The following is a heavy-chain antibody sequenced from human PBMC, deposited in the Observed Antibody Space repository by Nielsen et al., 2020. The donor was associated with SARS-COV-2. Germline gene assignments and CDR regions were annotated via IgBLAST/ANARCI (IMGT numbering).Heavy chain of an antibody. CDR2: IYFSGRT. D-gene: IGHD5-12*01. J-gene: IGHJ6*02. Sequence: LSCTVSGGSISSGGYYWSWIRHHPGKGLEWIGYIYFSGRTCYNPSLKSRVTISVDTSKNQFSLSLRSVTAADTAVYYCARESSGYDHYNYGMDVWGQGTTVTVSS. V-gene: IGHV4-31*03. CDR3: ARESSGYDHYNYGMDV. CDR1: GGSISSGGYY.